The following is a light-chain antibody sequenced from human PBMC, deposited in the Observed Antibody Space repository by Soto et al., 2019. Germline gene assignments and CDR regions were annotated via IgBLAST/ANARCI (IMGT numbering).Light chain of an antibody. V-gene: IGLV2-14*01. J-gene: IGLJ3*02. Sequence: QSALTQPASVSGSPGQSITISCTGTRSDIGVYNFVSWYQQHSGKAPKLVIYDVSNRPSGVSNRFSGSKSGNTASLTISGLQLEDEADYYCSSYTGSTTWVFGGGTKLTVL. CDR2: DVS. CDR3: SSYTGSTTWV. CDR1: RSDIGVYNF.